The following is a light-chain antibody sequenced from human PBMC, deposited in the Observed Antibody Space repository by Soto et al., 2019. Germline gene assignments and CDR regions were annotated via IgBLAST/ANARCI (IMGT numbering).Light chain of an antibody. CDR3: SSYTSTNTLV. Sequence: SVLTQPASVSGSPGQSITISCTGTSSDVGAYDYVSWYQQHPGNAPKLLIYEVIHRPSGVSDRFSGSKSGNTASLTISGLRAEDEADFYCSSYTSTNTLVFGTGTKLTVL. CDR1: SSDVGAYDY. V-gene: IGLV2-14*01. J-gene: IGLJ1*01. CDR2: EVI.